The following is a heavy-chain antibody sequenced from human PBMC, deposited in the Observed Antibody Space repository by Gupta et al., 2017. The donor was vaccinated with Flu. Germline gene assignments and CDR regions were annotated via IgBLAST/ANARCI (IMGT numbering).Heavy chain of an antibody. Sequence: TDYYMHWVRQAPGQGLEWIGWINPNSGATNYAPKFQDRVTLTRDTSISTAYRELSRLRSDDTAVYYCARDHCGDSRCYSDYWGQGTLVTVSS. D-gene: IGHD2-21*01. CDR2: INPNSGAT. V-gene: IGHV1-2*02. CDR1: TDYY. CDR3: ARDHCGDSRCYSDY. J-gene: IGHJ4*02.